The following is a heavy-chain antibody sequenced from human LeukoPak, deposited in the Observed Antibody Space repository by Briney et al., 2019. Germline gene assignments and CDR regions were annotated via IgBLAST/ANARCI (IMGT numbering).Heavy chain of an antibody. Sequence: SETLPLTCAVCGGPFSGYYWSWIRQPPGKGLAGIGEINHSGSNNYNPSLKSRVTISVDTSKNQFSLKLSSVTAADTAVYYCARYRYCSSTSCYKRGDWFDPWGQGNLVTVSS. D-gene: IGHD2-2*01. CDR2: INHSGSN. CDR1: GGPFSGYY. V-gene: IGHV4-34*01. J-gene: IGHJ5*02. CDR3: ARYRYCSSTSCYKRGDWFDP.